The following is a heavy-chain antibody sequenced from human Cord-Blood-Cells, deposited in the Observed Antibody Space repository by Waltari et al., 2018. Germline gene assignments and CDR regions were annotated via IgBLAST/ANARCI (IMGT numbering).Heavy chain of an antibody. CDR2: IDWDDDK. D-gene: IGHD3-10*01. J-gene: IGHJ6*02. CDR1: GFSLSTSGMC. CDR3: ARIRGPVTMAPPYGMDV. Sequence: QVTLRESGPALVKPTQTLTLTCTFSGFSLSTSGMCVSWIRQPPGKALEWLALIDWDDDKYYSTSLKTRLPISKDTSKNQLVLTMTNMDPVETATYYCARIRGPVTMAPPYGMDVWGQGTTVTVSS. V-gene: IGHV2-70*01.